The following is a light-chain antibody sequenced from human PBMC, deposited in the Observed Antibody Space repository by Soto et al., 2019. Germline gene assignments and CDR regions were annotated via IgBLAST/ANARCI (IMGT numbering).Light chain of an antibody. Sequence: IVMTQSQATLSVSPCERATLSFSASQSVNSNLAWYQQKPGQAPRLLTYGASSRASGIPARFSGSGSGTDFTLTISSLEPEDFAVYYCQQRSNWPPITFGQGTRWRL. CDR2: GAS. J-gene: IGKJ5*01. V-gene: IGKV3-11*01. CDR3: QQRSNWPPIT. CDR1: QSVNSN.